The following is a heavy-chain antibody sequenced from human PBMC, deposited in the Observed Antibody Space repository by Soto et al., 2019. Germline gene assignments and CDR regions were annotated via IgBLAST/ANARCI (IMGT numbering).Heavy chain of an antibody. CDR2: IYHSGST. J-gene: IGHJ4*02. CDR1: GGSISSCGYS. V-gene: IGHV4-30-2*01. CDR3: TRDSHKNYFDY. Sequence: QLQLQESGSGLVKPSQTLSLTCAVSGGSISSCGYSWSWIRQPPGKGLEWIGYIYHSGSTYYNTSLKSRVTISVDRSKNQFSLQLSSVTAADTAVYYCTRDSHKNYFDYWGQGTLVTVSS.